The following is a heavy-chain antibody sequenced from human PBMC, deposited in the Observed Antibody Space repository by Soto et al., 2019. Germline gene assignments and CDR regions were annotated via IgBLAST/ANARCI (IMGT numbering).Heavy chain of an antibody. J-gene: IGHJ5*02. CDR2: IYYSGST. V-gene: IGHV4-59*01. Sequence: PSETLSLTCTVSGGSISSYYWSWIRQPPGKGLEWIGYIYYSGSTNYNPSLKSRVTISVDTSKNQFSLKLSSVTAADTAVYYCARGGSLVVVTADLFDPWGQGTLVTVSS. CDR1: GGSISSYY. CDR3: ARGGSLVVVTADLFDP. D-gene: IGHD2-21*02.